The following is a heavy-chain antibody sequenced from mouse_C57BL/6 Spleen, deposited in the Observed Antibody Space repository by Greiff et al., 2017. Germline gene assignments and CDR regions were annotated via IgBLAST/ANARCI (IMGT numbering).Heavy chain of an antibody. Sequence: QVQLQQPGAELVKPGASVKLSCKASGYTFTSYWMHWVKQRPGQGLEWIGMIHPNSGSTNYNEKFKSKATLTVDKSSSTAYMQLSGLTSEDSTVYYCARDGSSTPFDYWGQGTTLTVSS. V-gene: IGHV1-64*01. D-gene: IGHD1-1*01. CDR3: ARDGSSTPFDY. CDR1: GYTFTSYW. J-gene: IGHJ2*01. CDR2: IHPNSGST.